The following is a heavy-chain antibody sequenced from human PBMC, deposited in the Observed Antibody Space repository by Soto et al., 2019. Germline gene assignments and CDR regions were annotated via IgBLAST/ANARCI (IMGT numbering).Heavy chain of an antibody. J-gene: IGHJ3*01. CDR3: VRDRTGYYDYVWGSYRLDAFDL. Sequence: SVKVSCKASGGTFSSYAISWVRQAPGQGLEWMGGIIPIFGTANYAQKFQGRVTITADESTSTAYMELSSLRPEDTAVYFCVRDRTGYYDYVWGSYRLDAFDLWG. CDR1: GGTFSSYA. CDR2: IIPIFGTA. D-gene: IGHD3-16*02. V-gene: IGHV1-69*13.